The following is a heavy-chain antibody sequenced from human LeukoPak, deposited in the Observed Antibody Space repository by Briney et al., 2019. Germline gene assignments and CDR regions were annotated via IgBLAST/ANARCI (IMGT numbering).Heavy chain of an antibody. CDR1: GYTFTNFY. CDR2: INPSGASR. V-gene: IGHV1-46*01. D-gene: IGHD3-22*01. CDR3: ARDYYDSSGYYDY. Sequence: GASVKVSCKASGYTFTNFYIHWARQAPGQGLEWMGIINPSGASRSYAQKFQGRVTMTTDMSTSTVYMDLSSLRSEDTAVYYCARDYYDSSGYYDYWGQGTLVTVSS. J-gene: IGHJ4*02.